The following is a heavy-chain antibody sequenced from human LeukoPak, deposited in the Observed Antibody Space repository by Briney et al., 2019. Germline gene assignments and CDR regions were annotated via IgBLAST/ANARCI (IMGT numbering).Heavy chain of an antibody. D-gene: IGHD3-10*01. J-gene: IGHJ4*02. CDR3: ARSGSGSYYNVALDY. Sequence: SETLSLTCAVYGGSLSGYYWSWIRQPPGKGLGCSGEINHSGSTNYNPSLKSRVTISVDTSKNQFSLKLSSVTAADTAVYYCARSGSGSYYNVALDYWGQGTLVTVSS. V-gene: IGHV4-34*01. CDR2: INHSGST. CDR1: GGSLSGYY.